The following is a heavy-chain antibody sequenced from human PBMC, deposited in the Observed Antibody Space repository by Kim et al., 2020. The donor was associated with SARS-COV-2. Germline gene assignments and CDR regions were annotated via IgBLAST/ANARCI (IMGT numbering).Heavy chain of an antibody. V-gene: IGHV3-23*03. CDR3: AKDGGGLFPH. CDR2: IYSGGSST. Sequence: GGSLRLSCAASGFTFSSYAMSWVRQAPGKGLEWVSVIYSGGSSTYYADSVKGRFTISRDNSKNTLYLQMNSLRAEDTAVYYCAKDGGGLFPHWGQGTLVTVSS. J-gene: IGHJ4*02. D-gene: IGHD3-16*01. CDR1: GFTFSSYA.